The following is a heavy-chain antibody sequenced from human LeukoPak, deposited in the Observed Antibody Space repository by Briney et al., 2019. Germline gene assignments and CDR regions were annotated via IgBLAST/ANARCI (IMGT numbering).Heavy chain of an antibody. CDR3: ARGLYYYDSSPDAFDI. CDR1: GFTFSSYS. Sequence: GGSLRLSCAGSGFTFSSYSMNWVRQAPGKGLEWVSSISNSGDYIYYADSLKGRFTISRDNAKNSLYLQMNSLRAEGTAVYYCARGLYYYDSSPDAFDIWGQGTMVTVSS. V-gene: IGHV3-21*01. D-gene: IGHD3-22*01. J-gene: IGHJ3*02. CDR2: ISNSGDYI.